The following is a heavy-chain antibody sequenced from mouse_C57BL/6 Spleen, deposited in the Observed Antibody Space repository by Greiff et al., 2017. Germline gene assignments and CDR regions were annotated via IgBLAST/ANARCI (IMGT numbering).Heavy chain of an antibody. CDR2: INPNNGGT. CDR1: GYTFTDYN. CDR3: ARRDYYSNYDYAMDY. D-gene: IGHD2-5*01. Sequence: EVQLQQSGPELVKPGASVKIPCKASGYTFTDYNMDWVKQSHGKSLEWIGDINPNNGGTIYNQKFKGKATLTVDKSSSTAYMELRSLTSEDTAVYYCARRDYYSNYDYAMDYWGQGTSVTVSS. V-gene: IGHV1-18*01. J-gene: IGHJ4*01.